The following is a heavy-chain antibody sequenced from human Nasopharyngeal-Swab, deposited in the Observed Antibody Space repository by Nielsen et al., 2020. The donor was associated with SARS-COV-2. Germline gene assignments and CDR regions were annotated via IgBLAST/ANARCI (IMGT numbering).Heavy chain of an antibody. Sequence: ASVKVSCKASGYTFTDYFMHWVRQAPGQGLEWMGRINPNSGATKYAEIFRDRVTVTRDTSITTVYMELSSLRSDETAVYYCVRDDGDVPGITGSGPPGGFWGQGTLVTVSS. CDR2: INPNSGAT. D-gene: IGHD3-10*01. J-gene: IGHJ4*01. CDR3: VRDDGDVPGITGSGPPGGF. V-gene: IGHV1-2*06. CDR1: GYTFTDYF.